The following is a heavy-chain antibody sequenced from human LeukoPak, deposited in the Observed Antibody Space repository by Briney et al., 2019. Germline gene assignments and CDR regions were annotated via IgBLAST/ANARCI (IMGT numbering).Heavy chain of an antibody. CDR1: GYTLTELS. Sequence: ASVKVSCKVSGYTLTELSMHWVRQAPGKGLEWMGGFDPEDGETIYAQKFQGRVTMTEDTSTDTAYMELSRLRSEDTAVYYCAIVLRFFPAVDYWGQGTLVTVSS. J-gene: IGHJ4*02. D-gene: IGHD3-3*01. CDR3: AIVLRFFPAVDY. CDR2: FDPEDGET. V-gene: IGHV1-24*01.